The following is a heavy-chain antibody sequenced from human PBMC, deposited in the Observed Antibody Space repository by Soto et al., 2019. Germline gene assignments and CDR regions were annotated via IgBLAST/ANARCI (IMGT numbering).Heavy chain of an antibody. CDR3: ASLWLLDWSYFDY. CDR1: GGSISSSSYY. D-gene: IGHD5-18*01. V-gene: IGHV4-39*01. J-gene: IGHJ4*02. Sequence: SETLSLTCTVSGGSISSSSYYWGWIRQPPGKGLEWIGSIYYSGSTYYNPSLKSRVTISVDTSKNQFSLKLSSVTAADTAVYYCASLWLLDWSYFDYWGQGTLVTVSS. CDR2: IYYSGST.